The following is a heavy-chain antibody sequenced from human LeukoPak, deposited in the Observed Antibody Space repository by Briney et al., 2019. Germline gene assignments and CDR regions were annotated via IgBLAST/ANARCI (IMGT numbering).Heavy chain of an antibody. CDR1: GFTFNNYG. Sequence: PGGSLRLSCAASGFTFNNYGMHWVRQAPGKGLEWVAVISYDGSNKYYADSVKGRFTISRDNSKNTLYLQMNSLRAEDTAVYYCARGPRLRRYGMDVWGQGTTVTVSS. CDR2: ISYDGSNK. V-gene: IGHV3-30*03. D-gene: IGHD4-17*01. J-gene: IGHJ6*02. CDR3: ARGPRLRRYGMDV.